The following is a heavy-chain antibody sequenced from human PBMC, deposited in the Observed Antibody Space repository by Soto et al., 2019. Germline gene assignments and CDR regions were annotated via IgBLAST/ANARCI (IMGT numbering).Heavy chain of an antibody. CDR2: INPILGIA. J-gene: IGHJ4*02. CDR3: ARSIVVVTALDY. Sequence: SVKVSCKASGGTFSSYTISWVRQAPGQGLEWMGRINPILGIANYAQKFQGRVTITRDTSTSTAYMELSSLRSEDTAVYYCARSIVVVTALDYWGQGTLVTVSS. D-gene: IGHD2-21*02. V-gene: IGHV1-69*02. CDR1: GGTFSSYT.